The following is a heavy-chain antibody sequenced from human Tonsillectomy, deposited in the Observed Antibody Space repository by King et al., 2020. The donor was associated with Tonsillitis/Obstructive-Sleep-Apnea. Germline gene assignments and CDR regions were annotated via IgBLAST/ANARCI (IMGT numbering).Heavy chain of an antibody. Sequence: VQLVESGGNLVKPGGSLRLSCAASGFTFSNAWMSWVRQAPGKGLEWVGRIKSTTDGGTADYAAPMKGRFTISRDDSKNTLYLQVNSLKTEDTAVYYCATEVTVDAFDIWGQGTMVTVSS. J-gene: IGHJ3*02. D-gene: IGHD2-21*02. CDR2: IKSTTDGGTA. CDR1: GFTFSNAW. CDR3: ATEVTVDAFDI. V-gene: IGHV3-15*01.